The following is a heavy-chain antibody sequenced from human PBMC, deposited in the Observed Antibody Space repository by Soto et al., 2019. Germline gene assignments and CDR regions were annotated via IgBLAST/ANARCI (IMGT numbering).Heavy chain of an antibody. V-gene: IGHV3-48*03. D-gene: IGHD3-3*01. CDR3: ANDFWSEYR. Sequence: GGSLRLSCVASGFTFSTYEMNWVRQAPGRGLEWISYISGSSSMIYYTDSVKGRFTISRDNVKNSLYLQMNSLRAEDTAVYYCANDFWSEYRWGQGTLVTVSS. J-gene: IGHJ4*02. CDR1: GFTFSTYE. CDR2: ISGSSSMI.